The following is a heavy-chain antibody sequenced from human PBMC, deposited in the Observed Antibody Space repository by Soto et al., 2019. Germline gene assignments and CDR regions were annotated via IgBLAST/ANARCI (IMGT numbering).Heavy chain of an antibody. V-gene: IGHV4-30-4*01. Sequence: PSETLSLTCTVSGGSISSGGYFWSWIRQPPGKGLEWIGHIYNSGTTYNNPPLKSRVTMSVDTSMNQFSLKLSSVTAADTAVYFCSRGPSGEKVYNWGQEAVLPISS. J-gene: IGHJ4*02. D-gene: IGHD7-27*01. CDR1: GGSISSGGYF. CDR3: SRGPSGEKVYN. CDR2: IYNSGTT.